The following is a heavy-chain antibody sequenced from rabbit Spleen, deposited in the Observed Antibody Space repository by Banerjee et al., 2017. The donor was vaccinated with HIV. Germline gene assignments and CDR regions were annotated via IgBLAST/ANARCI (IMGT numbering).Heavy chain of an antibody. CDR2: IYAGSSGNT. Sequence: EESGGDLVKPEGSLTLTCTASGFSFSSSYWICWVRQAPGKGLDLIACIYAGSSGNTYSATWAKGRFTISKTSSTTVTLQMTSLTAADTATYFCARDSGSSFSSYGMDLWGQGTLVTVS. CDR3: ARDSGSSFSSYGMDL. V-gene: IGHV1S45*01. CDR1: GFSFSSSYW. D-gene: IGHD8-1*01. J-gene: IGHJ6*01.